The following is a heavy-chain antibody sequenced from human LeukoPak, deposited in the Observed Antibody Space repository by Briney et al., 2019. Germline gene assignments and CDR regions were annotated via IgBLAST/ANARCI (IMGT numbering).Heavy chain of an antibody. J-gene: IGHJ4*02. CDR3: VRSRGYSYGRGLYFDY. CDR2: ISGSGGST. CDR1: GFTLSSYA. D-gene: IGHD5-18*01. V-gene: IGHV3-23*01. Sequence: PGGSLRLSCAASGFTLSSYAMSWVRQAPGKGLEWVSAISGSGGSTYYADSVKGRFTVSRDNAKNSLYLQMNSLRAEDTAVYYCVRSRGYSYGRGLYFDYWGQGTLVTVSS.